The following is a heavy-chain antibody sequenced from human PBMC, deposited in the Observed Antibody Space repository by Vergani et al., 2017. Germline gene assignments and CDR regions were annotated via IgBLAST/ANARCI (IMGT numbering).Heavy chain of an antibody. CDR1: GFTFSSYA. CDR2: ISSNGGST. J-gene: IGHJ4*02. Sequence: EVQLVESGGGLVQPGGSLRLSCLASGFTFSSYAMHWVRQAPGKGLEYVSAISSNGGSTYYADSVKGRFTISRDNSKNTLYLQMSSLRAEDTAVYYCVKGATSGYYSSFDYWGQGTLVTVSS. D-gene: IGHD3-22*01. V-gene: IGHV3-64D*06. CDR3: VKGATSGYYSSFDY.